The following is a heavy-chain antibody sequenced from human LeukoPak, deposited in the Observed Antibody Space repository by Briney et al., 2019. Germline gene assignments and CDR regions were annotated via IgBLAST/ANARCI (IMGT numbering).Heavy chain of an antibody. CDR1: GFTFSSYS. CDR2: ISSRSSYI. Sequence: GGSLRLSCAASGFTFSSYSMNWVRQAPGKGLEWVSSISSRSSYIYYAGSVKGRFTISRDNAKNSLYLQMNSLRAEDTAVYYCARIAYLDEGMDVWGRGTTVTVSS. D-gene: IGHD2-21*01. V-gene: IGHV3-21*01. J-gene: IGHJ6*03. CDR3: ARIAYLDEGMDV.